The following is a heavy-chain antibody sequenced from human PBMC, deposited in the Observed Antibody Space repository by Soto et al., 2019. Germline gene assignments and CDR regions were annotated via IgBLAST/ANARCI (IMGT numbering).Heavy chain of an antibody. CDR3: ARGLSSGWYPYYFDY. CDR1: GYGFSGYY. V-gene: IGHV1-2*04. CDR2: INPNSGGT. J-gene: IGHJ4*02. D-gene: IGHD6-19*01. Sequence: GVSVNLSCKASGYGFSGYYMHWGRQAPGQGLEWMGWINPNSGGTNYAQKFQGWVTMTRDTSISTAYMELSRLRSDDTAVYYCARGLSSGWYPYYFDYWGQGTLVTVSS.